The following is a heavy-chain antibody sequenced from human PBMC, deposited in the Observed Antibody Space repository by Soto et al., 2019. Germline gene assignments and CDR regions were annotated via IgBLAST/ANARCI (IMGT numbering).Heavy chain of an antibody. D-gene: IGHD5-18*01. CDR3: ARDNAARDNLFAP. CDR1: GGSISSYY. V-gene: IGHV4-59*01. CDR2: IYYSGST. J-gene: IGHJ5*02. Sequence: SETLSLTCTVSGGSISSYYWSWIRQPPGKGLEWIGYIYYSGSTNYNPSLKSRVTISVDTSKNQFSLKLSSVTAADTAVYYCARDNAARDNLFAPWGQGTLVTVSS.